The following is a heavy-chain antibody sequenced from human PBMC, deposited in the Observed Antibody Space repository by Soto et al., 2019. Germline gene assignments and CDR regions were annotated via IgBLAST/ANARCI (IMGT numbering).Heavy chain of an antibody. V-gene: IGHV1-3*01. CDR2: INAANGST. CDR3: ARGFIGVYYYYYGLDL. Sequence: ASVKVSCKASGGTFSTYTISWVRQAPGQSLEWMGWINAANGSTKYSQNFQGRVTISRDTSASTAYMKLTSLRSEDTAVYYCARGFIGVYYYYYGLDLWGQGTTVTVSS. CDR1: GGTFSTYT. D-gene: IGHD3-10*01. J-gene: IGHJ6*02.